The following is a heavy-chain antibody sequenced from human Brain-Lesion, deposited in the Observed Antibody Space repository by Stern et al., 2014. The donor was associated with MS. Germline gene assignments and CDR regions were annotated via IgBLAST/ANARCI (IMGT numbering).Heavy chain of an antibody. CDR2: INPKSGGT. CDR1: GYTFTGYY. D-gene: IGHD3-22*01. J-gene: IGHJ4*02. V-gene: IGHV1-2*04. Sequence: QVQLQQSGAEVKKPGASVTVSCKASGYTFTGYYMHWVRQAPGQGLEWMGWINPKSGGTNYAQKFQGWVTMTRDTSINTAYMELSRLRSDDTAVYYCATYYYDATGYNDFWGQGTLVTVSS. CDR3: ATYYYDATGYNDF.